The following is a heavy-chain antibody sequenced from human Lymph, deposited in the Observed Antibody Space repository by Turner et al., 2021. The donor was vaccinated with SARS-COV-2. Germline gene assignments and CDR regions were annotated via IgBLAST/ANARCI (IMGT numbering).Heavy chain of an antibody. CDR2: ISSSSSYI. J-gene: IGHJ4*02. CDR1: GFTFSTYS. CDR3: ARDIPTTADYFDY. D-gene: IGHD4-17*01. Sequence: EVQLVESGGGLVKPGGSLRLPCAASGFTFSTYSMNWVRQAPGKGLRWISSISSSSSYIYYADSVKGRFTISRDDAKNSLYLQMNSLRAEDTAVYYCARDIPTTADYFDYWGQGTLVTVSS. V-gene: IGHV3-21*01.